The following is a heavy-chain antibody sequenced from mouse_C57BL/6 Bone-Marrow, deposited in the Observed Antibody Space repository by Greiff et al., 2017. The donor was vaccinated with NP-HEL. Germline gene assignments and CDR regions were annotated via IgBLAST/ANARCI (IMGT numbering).Heavy chain of an antibody. J-gene: IGHJ3*01. CDR2: ISSGGSYT. Sequence: EVMLVESGGDLVKPGGSLKLSCAASGFTFSSYGMSWVRQTPDKRLEWVATISSGGSYTYYPDSVKGRFTISRDNAKNTLDLQMSSLKSEDTAMDYWARQDYYGNFLFAYWGQGTLVTVSA. D-gene: IGHD2-1*01. CDR1: GFTFSSYG. CDR3: ARQDYYGNFLFAY. V-gene: IGHV5-6*01.